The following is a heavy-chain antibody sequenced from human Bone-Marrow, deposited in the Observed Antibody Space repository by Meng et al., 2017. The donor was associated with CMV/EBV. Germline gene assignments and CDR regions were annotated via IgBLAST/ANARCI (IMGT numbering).Heavy chain of an antibody. J-gene: IGHJ5*02. CDR3: ARDRDIVVVPAARFHNWFDP. Sequence: GESLKISCAASGFTFSSYSMNWVRQAPGKGLEWVSSISSSSSYIYYADSVKGRFTISRDNAKNSLYPQMNSLRAEDTAVYYCARDRDIVVVPAARFHNWFDPSGQGTLVTVSS. CDR1: GFTFSSYS. D-gene: IGHD2-2*01. CDR2: ISSSSSYI. V-gene: IGHV3-21*03.